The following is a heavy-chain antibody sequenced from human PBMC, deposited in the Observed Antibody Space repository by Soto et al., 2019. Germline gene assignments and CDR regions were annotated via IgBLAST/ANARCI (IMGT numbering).Heavy chain of an antibody. J-gene: IGHJ5*02. CDR3: ARQRGYSYGLFWFDP. CDR2: IFSSGAT. V-gene: IGHV4-59*08. D-gene: IGHD5-18*01. CDR1: GGSINSYH. Sequence: SETLSLTCSVSGGSINSYHWNWIRQSPGKGLEWIGNIFSSGATDYNPSLKSRVTISLDTSKKQFSLKLTSVTAADTAVYYCARQRGYSYGLFWFDPWGQGTLVTVSS.